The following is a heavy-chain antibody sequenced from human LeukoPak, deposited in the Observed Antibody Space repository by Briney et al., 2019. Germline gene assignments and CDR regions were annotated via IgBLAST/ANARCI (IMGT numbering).Heavy chain of an antibody. Sequence: GGSLRLSCEVSGFRFSGYWMHWVRQAPGKGLVWVSRINSDGSSTSYADSVKGRFTISRDNAKNTLYLQMNSLRVEDTAVYYCAKVPDSGSAIDYWGQGTLVTVSS. V-gene: IGHV3-74*01. CDR1: GFRFSGYW. CDR2: INSDGSST. CDR3: AKVPDSGSAIDY. D-gene: IGHD1-26*01. J-gene: IGHJ4*02.